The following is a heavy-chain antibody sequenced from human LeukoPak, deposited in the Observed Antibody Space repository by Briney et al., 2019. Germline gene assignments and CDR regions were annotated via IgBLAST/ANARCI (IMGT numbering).Heavy chain of an antibody. D-gene: IGHD3-9*01. CDR3: ARSDILTGYRY. Sequence: SETLSLTCAVYGGSFSGYYWSWIRQAPGKGLEWIGEINHSGSTNYNPSLKSRVTISVDTSKNQFSLKLSSVTAADTAVYYCARSDILTGYRYWGQGTLVTVSS. CDR1: GGSFSGYY. J-gene: IGHJ4*02. CDR2: INHSGST. V-gene: IGHV4-34*01.